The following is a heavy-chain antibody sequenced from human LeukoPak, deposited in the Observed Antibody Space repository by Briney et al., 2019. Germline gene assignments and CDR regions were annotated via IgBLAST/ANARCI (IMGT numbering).Heavy chain of an antibody. CDR2: IFYSGST. V-gene: IGHV4-59*02. Sequence: PSETLSLTCTVSGGSVSSYYWSWIRQPPGKGLEWIGYIFYSGSTNYNPSLKSRVTISVDTSKNHFSLKLSSVTAADTAVYYCARGSGWYFYWGQGTLVTVSS. CDR3: ARGSGWYFY. CDR1: GGSVSSYY. D-gene: IGHD6-19*01. J-gene: IGHJ4*02.